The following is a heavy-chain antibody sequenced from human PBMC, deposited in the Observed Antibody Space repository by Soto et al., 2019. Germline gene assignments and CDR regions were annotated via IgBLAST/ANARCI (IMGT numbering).Heavy chain of an antibody. CDR2: IYSGGST. CDR3: ARHGYNKGGGSFAY. Sequence: EVQLVESGGGLVQPGGSLRLSCAASGVTVSSNYMSWVRQAPGKGLEWVSVIYSGGSTYYADSVKGRFTISRDNSKNTLNLQLNPLRAEHTAVYYCARHGYNKGGGSFAYWGQGTLVTVS. D-gene: IGHD2-15*01. CDR1: GVTVSSNY. V-gene: IGHV3-66*04. J-gene: IGHJ4*02.